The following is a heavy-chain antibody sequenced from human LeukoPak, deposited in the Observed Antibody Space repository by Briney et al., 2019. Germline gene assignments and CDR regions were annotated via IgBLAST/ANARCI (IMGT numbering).Heavy chain of an antibody. CDR3: ARGFCSSTSCYLRYYYGMDV. CDR1: GGSFSGYY. D-gene: IGHD2-2*01. CDR2: INHSGST. Sequence: SETLSLTCAVYGGSFSGYYWSWLRQPPGKGLEWIGEINHSGSTNYNPSLKSRVTISVDTSKNQFSLKLSSVTAADTAVYYCARGFCSSTSCYLRYYYGMDVWGQGTTVTVSS. V-gene: IGHV4-34*01. J-gene: IGHJ6*02.